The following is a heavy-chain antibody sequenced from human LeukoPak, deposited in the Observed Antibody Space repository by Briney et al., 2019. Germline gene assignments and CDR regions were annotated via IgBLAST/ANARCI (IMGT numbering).Heavy chain of an antibody. J-gene: IGHJ4*02. V-gene: IGHV3-21*01. CDR1: GFTFSSYS. Sequence: GGSLRLSCAASGFTFSSYSMNWVRQAPGKGLEWVSSISSSSSYIYYADSVEGRFTISRDNAKNSLYLQMNSLRAEDTAVYYCARSRYYDSSGLGYWGQGTLVTVSS. CDR2: ISSSSSYI. D-gene: IGHD3-22*01. CDR3: ARSRYYDSSGLGY.